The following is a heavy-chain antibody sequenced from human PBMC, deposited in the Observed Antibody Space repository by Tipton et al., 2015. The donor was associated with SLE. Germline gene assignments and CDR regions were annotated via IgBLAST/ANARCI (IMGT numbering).Heavy chain of an antibody. D-gene: IGHD4-17*01. CDR3: AKDYNHDNADYN. CDR2: IYHSGST. V-gene: IGHV4-4*02. CDR1: GGSISSDNW. J-gene: IGHJ4*02. Sequence: TLSLTCAVSGGSISSDNWWSWVRQPPGKGLEWIGEIYHSGSTNYNPSLKSRVTISVDKSKNQVSLKLSSVTAADTAVYYCAKDYNHDNADYNWGQGTLVIVSS.